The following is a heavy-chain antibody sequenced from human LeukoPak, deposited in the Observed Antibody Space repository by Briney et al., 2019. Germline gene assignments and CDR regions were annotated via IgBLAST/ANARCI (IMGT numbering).Heavy chain of an antibody. V-gene: IGHV1-24*01. J-gene: IGHJ5*02. CDR1: GYTLTELS. D-gene: IGHD4-17*01. CDR2: FDPEDGET. CDR3: ATDLVYGDYESWFDP. Sequence: ASVKVSCKVSGYTLTELSMHWVRQAPGKGLEWMGGFDPEDGETIYAQKFQGRVTMTEDTSTDTAYMELSSLRSEDKAVYYCATDLVYGDYESWFDPWGQGTLVTVSS.